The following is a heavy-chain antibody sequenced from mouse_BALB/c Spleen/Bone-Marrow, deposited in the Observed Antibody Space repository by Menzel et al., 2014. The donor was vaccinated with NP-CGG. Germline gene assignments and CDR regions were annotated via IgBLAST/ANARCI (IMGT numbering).Heavy chain of an antibody. V-gene: IGHV1-69*02. Sequence: QVQLQQSGAEFVKPGASVKLSCKASGYTFTSYWMHWVKQRPGQGLEWIGEIDPSDSYTNYNQKFKGKATLTVDKSSSTAYMQLSGLTSEDSAVYYCARRELGPRWFTYWGQGTLVTVSA. CDR2: IDPSDSYT. CDR3: ARRELGPRWFTY. J-gene: IGHJ3*01. D-gene: IGHD3-1*01. CDR1: GYTFTSYW.